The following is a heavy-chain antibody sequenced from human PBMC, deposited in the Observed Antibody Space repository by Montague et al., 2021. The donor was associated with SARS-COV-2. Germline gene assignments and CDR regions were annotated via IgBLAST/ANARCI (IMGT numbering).Heavy chain of an antibody. CDR3: ARAQWELLPDY. CDR1: GGSISSSSYY. J-gene: IGHJ4*02. D-gene: IGHD1-26*01. Sequence: LSLTCTVSGGSISSSSYYWGWIRQPPGKGLEWVSYISSSGSTIYYADSVKGRFTISRDNAKNSLYLQMNSLRAEDTAVYYCARAQWELLPDYWGQGTLVTVSS. V-gene: IGHV3-11*01. CDR2: ISSSGSTI.